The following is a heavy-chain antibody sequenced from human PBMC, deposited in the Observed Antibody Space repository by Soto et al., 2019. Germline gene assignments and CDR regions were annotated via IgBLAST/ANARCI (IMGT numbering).Heavy chain of an antibody. Sequence: GASVKVSCKASGGTFSSCAISWVRQARGQGLEWMGGIIPIFGTANYAQKFQGRVTITADESTSTAYMELSSLRSEDTAVYYCARGAAGATARFDPWGQGTLVTVSS. V-gene: IGHV1-69*13. CDR1: GGTFSSCA. CDR2: IIPIFGTA. CDR3: ARGAAGATARFDP. J-gene: IGHJ5*02. D-gene: IGHD1-26*01.